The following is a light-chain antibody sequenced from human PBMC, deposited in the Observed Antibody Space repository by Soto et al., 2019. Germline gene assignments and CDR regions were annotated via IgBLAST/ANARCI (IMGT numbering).Light chain of an antibody. CDR2: GNT. CDR3: QSYDSSLKV. J-gene: IGLJ1*01. V-gene: IGLV1-40*01. Sequence: QRVRTQPPSGSGSPGEGATISCTWSSSNIGAGYDIHWYQQLPGTAPKLLIYGNTNRPSGVPDRFSGPKSGTSASLAISGLQAEDEADYYCQSYDSSLKVFGTGTKVTVL. CDR1: SSNIGAGYD.